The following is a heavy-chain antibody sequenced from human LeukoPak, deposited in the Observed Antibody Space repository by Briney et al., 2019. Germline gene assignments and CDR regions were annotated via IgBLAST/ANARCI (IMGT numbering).Heavy chain of an antibody. CDR1: RFTFSSYA. CDR2: ISGSGGST. V-gene: IGHV3-23*01. D-gene: IGHD1-26*01. CDR3: AKPLISGSYYGAFDI. J-gene: IGHJ3*02. Sequence: RPGGSLRLSCAASRFTFSSYAMNWVRQAPGKGLEWVSAISGSGGSTYYADSVKGRFTISRDNSKNTLSLQMDSLRAEDTAVYYCAKPLISGSYYGAFDIWGQGTMVTVSS.